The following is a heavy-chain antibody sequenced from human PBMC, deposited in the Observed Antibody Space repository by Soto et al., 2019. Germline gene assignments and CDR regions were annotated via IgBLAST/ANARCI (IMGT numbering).Heavy chain of an antibody. CDR2: VSWDGGAT. D-gene: IGHD6-19*01. CDR1: GFTFDDYT. CDR3: AKDRAAVTGAYYYYGLDV. V-gene: IGHV3-43*01. J-gene: IGHJ6*02. Sequence: EVQLVESGGVVVQPGGSLRLSCAASGFTFDDYTMHWVRQAPGKGLEWVSLVSWDGGATYYADSVKGRFFISRDNNENSLYLQMSSLRTEDTALYYCAKDRAAVTGAYYYYGLDVWGQGTTVTVSS.